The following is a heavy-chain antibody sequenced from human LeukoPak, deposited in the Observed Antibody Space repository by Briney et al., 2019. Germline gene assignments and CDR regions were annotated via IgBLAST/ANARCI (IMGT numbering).Heavy chain of an antibody. CDR2: ISYDGSNK. Sequence: GRSLRLSCAASGFTFSSYGMHWVRQAPGKGLEWVAVISYDGSNKYYADSVKGRFTISRDNSKNTLYLQMNSLRAEDTAVYYCAKITMVRGAQRGMDVWGQGTTVTVSS. D-gene: IGHD3-10*01. V-gene: IGHV3-30*18. J-gene: IGHJ6*02. CDR3: AKITMVRGAQRGMDV. CDR1: GFTFSSYG.